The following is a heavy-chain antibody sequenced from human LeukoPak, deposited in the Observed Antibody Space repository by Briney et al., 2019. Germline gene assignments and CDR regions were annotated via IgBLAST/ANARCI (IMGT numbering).Heavy chain of an antibody. V-gene: IGHV3-21*01. CDR1: GITFSGYS. Sequence: PGGSLRLSCAASGITFSGYSMNWVRQAPGKGLEWVSSISSSGSYIHYADSVKGRFTISRDNAENSLYLQMDSLRAEDTAVYYCVGAAAGFSYWGQGTLVTVSS. CDR3: VGAAAGFSY. J-gene: IGHJ4*02. CDR2: ISSSGSYI. D-gene: IGHD6-13*01.